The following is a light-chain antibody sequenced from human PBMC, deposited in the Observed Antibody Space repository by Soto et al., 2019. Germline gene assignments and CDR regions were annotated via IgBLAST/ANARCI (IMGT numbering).Light chain of an antibody. CDR3: QQYGSSPIT. Sequence: VVFTQSPTTLSLSPGERATLSCRTSLSVSVYLDWYQQKPGQAPRLLIYGASSRATGIPDRFSGSGSGTDFTLTISRLEPEDFAVYYCQQYGSSPITSGQGTRLEI. CDR1: LSVSVY. J-gene: IGKJ5*01. V-gene: IGKV3-20*01. CDR2: GAS.